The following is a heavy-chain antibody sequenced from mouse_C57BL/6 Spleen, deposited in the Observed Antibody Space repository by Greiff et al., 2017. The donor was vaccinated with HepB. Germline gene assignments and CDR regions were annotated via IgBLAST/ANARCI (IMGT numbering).Heavy chain of an antibody. CDR3: ARWRAHYAMDY. V-gene: IGHV1-52*01. D-gene: IGHD3-3*01. CDR1: GYTFTSYW. J-gene: IGHJ4*01. Sequence: QVQLQQSGAELVRPGSSVKLSCKASGYTFTSYWMHWVKQRPIQGLEWIGNIDPSDSETHYNQKFKDKATLTVDKSSSTAYMQLSSLTSEDSAVYYCARWRAHYAMDYWGQGTSVTVSS. CDR2: IDPSDSET.